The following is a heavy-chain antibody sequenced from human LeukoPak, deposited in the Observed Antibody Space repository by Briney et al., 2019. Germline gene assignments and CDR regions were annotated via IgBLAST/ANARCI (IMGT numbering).Heavy chain of an antibody. CDR3: AKVKGIASGLYYFFYMDV. Sequence: PGGSLRLSCAASGFTFSSYSMNWVRQAPGKGLEWVSSISSSSSYIYYADSVKGRFTISRDNAKNSLYLQMNSLRAEDTAVYYCAKVKGIASGLYYFFYMDVWGKGTTVTVSS. J-gene: IGHJ6*03. CDR1: GFTFSSYS. CDR2: ISSSSSYI. D-gene: IGHD6-19*01. V-gene: IGHV3-21*01.